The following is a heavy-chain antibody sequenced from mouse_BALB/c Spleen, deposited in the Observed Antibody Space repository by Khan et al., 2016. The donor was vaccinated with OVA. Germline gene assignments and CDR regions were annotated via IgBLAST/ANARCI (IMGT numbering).Heavy chain of an antibody. Sequence: QVQLQQPGPELVKPGASVKMSCKASGYTFTDFLISWLKQRPGQGLEWIGEIYPGSGYIYYNEKFKGKATLTSDKSSNTAYMQLSSLTSEDSAVYFCARAGYGEFADWGQGTLVTVSA. CDR1: GYTFTDFL. CDR2: IYPGSGYI. V-gene: IGHV1-77*01. D-gene: IGHD2-14*01. J-gene: IGHJ3*01. CDR3: ARAGYGEFAD.